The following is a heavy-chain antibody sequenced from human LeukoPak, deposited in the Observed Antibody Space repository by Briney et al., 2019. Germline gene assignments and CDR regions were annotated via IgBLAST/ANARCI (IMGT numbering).Heavy chain of an antibody. CDR1: GGSISSSSYY. CDR3: ARDHIAAAGYRHFDY. D-gene: IGHD6-13*01. J-gene: IGHJ4*02. Sequence: SETLSLTCTVSGGSISSSSYYWGWIRQPPGKGLEWIGYIYYSGSTYYNPSLKSRVTISVDTSKNQFSLRLSSVTAADTAVYYCARDHIAAAGYRHFDYWGQGTLVTVSS. CDR2: IYYSGST. V-gene: IGHV4-31*03.